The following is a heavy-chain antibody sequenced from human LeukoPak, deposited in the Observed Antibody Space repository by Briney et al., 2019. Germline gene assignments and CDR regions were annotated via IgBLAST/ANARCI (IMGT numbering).Heavy chain of an antibody. Sequence: PSETLSLTCAVYGGSFSDYYWSWIRQPPGKGLEWIGEINHSGSTNYNPSLKSRVTISVDTSKNQFSLKLISVTAADTAVYYCARFPYGSGRLDIWGQGTLVIVSS. J-gene: IGHJ5*02. D-gene: IGHD3-10*01. CDR3: ARFPYGSGRLDI. V-gene: IGHV4-34*01. CDR2: INHSGST. CDR1: GGSFSDYY.